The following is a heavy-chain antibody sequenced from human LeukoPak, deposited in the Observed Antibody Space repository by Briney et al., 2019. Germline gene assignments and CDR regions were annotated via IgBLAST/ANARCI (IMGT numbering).Heavy chain of an antibody. J-gene: IGHJ4*02. D-gene: IGHD6-13*01. V-gene: IGHV1-2*02. CDR3: ARGEGIAAAGDY. CDR2: INPSSGDT. CDR1: GYTFTDYY. Sequence: ASVKVSCKASGYTFTDYYMHWVRQAPGQGLEWMGWINPSSGDTNYAQNLQGRVTMTRDTSTSTAYMELSRLRSDDTAVYYCARGEGIAAAGDYWGQGTLVTVSS.